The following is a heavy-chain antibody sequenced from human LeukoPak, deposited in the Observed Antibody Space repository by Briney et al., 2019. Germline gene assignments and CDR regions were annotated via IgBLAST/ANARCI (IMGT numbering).Heavy chain of an antibody. J-gene: IGHJ4*02. D-gene: IGHD6-19*01. CDR1: GFTVSSNY. V-gene: IGHV3-53*01. Sequence: GGSLRLSCAASGFTVSSNYMSWVRQAPGKGLEWVSVIYSGGSTYYTDSVKGRFTISRDNSKDTLYLQMNSLRAEDTAVYYCAKLLAVTNSYYFNYWGQGTLVTVSS. CDR2: IYSGGST. CDR3: AKLLAVTNSYYFNY.